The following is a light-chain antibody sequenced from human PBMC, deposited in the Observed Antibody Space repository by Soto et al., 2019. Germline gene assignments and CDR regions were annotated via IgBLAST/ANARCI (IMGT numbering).Light chain of an antibody. J-gene: IGKJ1*01. CDR3: QQYGSSLWT. CDR1: QSVSSN. Sequence: EIVMTQSPATLSVSPGERATLSCRASQSVSSNLAWYQQKPGQAPRLLIYGAVIRASGIPDRFSGSGSGTDFTLTISRLEPEDFAVYYCQQYGSSLWTFGQGTKVDIK. CDR2: GAV. V-gene: IGKV3-20*01.